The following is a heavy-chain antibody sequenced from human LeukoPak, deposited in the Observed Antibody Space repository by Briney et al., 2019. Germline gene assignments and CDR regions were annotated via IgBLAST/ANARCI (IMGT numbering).Heavy chain of an antibody. CDR1: GGSFSGYY. J-gene: IGHJ4*02. Sequence: SETLSLTCAVYGGSFSGYYWSWIRQPPGKGLEWIGEINHSGSTNYNPSLKSRVTISVDTSKNQFSLKLSSVTAADTAVYYCARRGASSRYSFDYWGQGTLVTVSS. CDR2: INHSGST. D-gene: IGHD6-13*01. CDR3: ARRGASSRYSFDY. V-gene: IGHV4-34*01.